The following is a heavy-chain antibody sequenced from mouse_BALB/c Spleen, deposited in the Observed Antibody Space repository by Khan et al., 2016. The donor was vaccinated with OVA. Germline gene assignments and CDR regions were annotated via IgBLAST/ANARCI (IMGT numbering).Heavy chain of an antibody. J-gene: IGHJ3*01. CDR3: ARNYDYDEGLAY. CDR2: IWSGGIT. D-gene: IGHD2-4*01. V-gene: IGHV2-2*02. CDR1: GFSLTSYG. Sequence: QVQLMESGPGLVQPSQSLSITCTVSGFSLTSYGVHWVRQSPGKGLEWLGMIWSGGITDYNAAFISRLTINKDNSKSQVFFKMNSLQTNDTAIYYCARNYDYDEGLAYWGQGTLVTVSA.